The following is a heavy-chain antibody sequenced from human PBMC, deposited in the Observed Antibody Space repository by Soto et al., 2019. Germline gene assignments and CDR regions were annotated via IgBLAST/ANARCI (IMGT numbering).Heavy chain of an antibody. CDR2: IYHSGST. D-gene: IGHD3-9*01. J-gene: IGHJ5*02. CDR1: GASISSSNW. CDR3: ARGSTISFGWFGP. V-gene: IGHV4-4*02. Sequence: SETLSLTCAVSGASISSSNWWSWVRQPPGKGLEWIGEIYHSGSTNYNPSLKSRVTISVDTSKNQFSLKLSSVTAADTAVYYCARGSTISFGWFGPWGQGTLVTVSS.